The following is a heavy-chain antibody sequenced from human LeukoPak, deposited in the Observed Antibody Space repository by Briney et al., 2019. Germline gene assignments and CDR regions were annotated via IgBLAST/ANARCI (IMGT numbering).Heavy chain of an antibody. CDR1: GFTFSSYS. V-gene: IGHV3-21*01. Sequence: GGSLRLSCAASGFTFSSYSMNWVRQAPGKGLEWVSSISSSSSYIYYADSVKGRFTIPRDNAKNSLYLQMNSLRAEDTAVYYCARDVDYDILTGYSSDYWGQGTLVTVSS. J-gene: IGHJ4*02. CDR3: ARDVDYDILTGYSSDY. D-gene: IGHD3-9*01. CDR2: ISSSSSYI.